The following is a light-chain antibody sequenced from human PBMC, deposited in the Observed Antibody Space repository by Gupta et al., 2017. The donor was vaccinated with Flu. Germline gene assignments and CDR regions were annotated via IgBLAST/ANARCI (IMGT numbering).Light chain of an antibody. CDR2: LVF. CDR3: MQALQTPYT. Sequence: ISCRSSQSLLHSNGYNYLDWYLQKPGQSPHLLIYLVFNRASGVPDRFIGSGSGTDFTLKISRVEAEDVGVYYCMQALQTPYTFGQGTKLEIK. CDR1: QSLLHSNGYNY. J-gene: IGKJ2*01. V-gene: IGKV2-28*01.